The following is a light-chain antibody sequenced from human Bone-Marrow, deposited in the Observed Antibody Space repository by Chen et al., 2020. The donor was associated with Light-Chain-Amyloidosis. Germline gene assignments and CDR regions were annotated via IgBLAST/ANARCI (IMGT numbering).Light chain of an antibody. CDR3: QVWDRSSDRPV. J-gene: IGLJ3*02. Sequence: SSVLTQPSSVSVAPGQTATIACGGNNIGSTSVHWYQQTPGQAPLLVVYDDSDRPSGIPERWSGANSGNTATLTIRRVEAGDEADYYCQVWDRSSDRPVFGGGTKLTVL. V-gene: IGLV3-21*02. CDR2: DDS. CDR1: NIGSTS.